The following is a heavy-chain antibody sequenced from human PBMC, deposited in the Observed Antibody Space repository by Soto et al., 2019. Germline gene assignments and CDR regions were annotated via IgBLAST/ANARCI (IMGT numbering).Heavy chain of an antibody. V-gene: IGHV1-3*01. Sequence: QVQLVQSGAEVKKPGASVKVSCKASGYTFTSYAMHWVRQAPGQRLEWMGWINAGNGNTKYSQKFQGRVTITRDTSASPAYMELSSLRSEDTAVYYCARAGLGGTTTYNWFDPWGQGTLVTVSS. D-gene: IGHD1-1*01. CDR1: GYTFTSYA. CDR3: ARAGLGGTTTYNWFDP. CDR2: INAGNGNT. J-gene: IGHJ5*02.